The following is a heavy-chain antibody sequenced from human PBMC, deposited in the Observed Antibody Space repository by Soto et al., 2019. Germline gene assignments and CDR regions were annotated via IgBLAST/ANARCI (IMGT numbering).Heavy chain of an antibody. V-gene: IGHV3-23*01. CDR2: ISDSGDTT. D-gene: IGHD1-1*01. J-gene: IGHJ4*02. CDR1: AFTISRYA. CDR3: AKNRPGTTSFDA. Sequence: EVQLLESGGGLVQPGGSLRLSCVASAFTISRYAMSWVRQAPGKGLEWVSAISDSGDTTHYADSVKGRFTISRDTSKSTLYLKINPLRAEDRAVYYCAKNRPGTTSFDAGGQGTLVIVSS.